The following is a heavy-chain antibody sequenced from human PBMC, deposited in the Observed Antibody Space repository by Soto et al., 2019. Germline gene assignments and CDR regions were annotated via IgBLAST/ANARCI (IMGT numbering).Heavy chain of an antibody. CDR3: ARRGKYSSSGYYYYYYGMDV. Sequence: GASLKISCKGSGYSFTSYWISWVRQMPGKGLEWMGRIDPSDSYTNYSPSFQGHVTISADKSISTAYLQWSSLKASDTAMYYCARRGKYSSSGYYYYYYGMDVWGQGTTVTVSS. CDR2: IDPSDSYT. J-gene: IGHJ6*02. D-gene: IGHD6-6*01. CDR1: GYSFTSYW. V-gene: IGHV5-10-1*01.